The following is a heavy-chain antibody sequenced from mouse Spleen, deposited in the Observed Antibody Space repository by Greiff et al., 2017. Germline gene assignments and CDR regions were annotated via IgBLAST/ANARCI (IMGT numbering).Heavy chain of an antibody. J-gene: IGHJ1*01. D-gene: IGHD2-1*01. Sequence: EVKVVESGGGLVKPGGSLKLSCAASGFTFSSYTMSWVRQTPEKRLEWVATISSGGSYTYYPDSVKGRFTISRDNAKNTLYLQMSSLKSEDTAMYYCTRDHGNYGGYFDVWGAGTTVTVSS. CDR2: ISSGGSYT. CDR3: TRDHGNYGGYFDV. V-gene: IGHV5-6-4*01. CDR1: GFTFSSYT.